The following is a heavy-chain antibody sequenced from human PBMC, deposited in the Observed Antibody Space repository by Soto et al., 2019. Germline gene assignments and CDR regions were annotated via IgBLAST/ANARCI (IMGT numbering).Heavy chain of an antibody. J-gene: IGHJ4*02. CDR1: GGTFSSYA. CDR3: VRVVAIPGSPDN. Sequence: QVQLVQSGAEVRQPASSVKVSCKTSGGTFSSYAISWVRQAPGQGLEWMGGIVPIVDTSTYAQKFQGRVTITADESTSTVCVELSSLRSEYTAVYYCVRVVAIPGSPDNWGQGTLVTVSS. CDR2: IVPIVDTS. V-gene: IGHV1-69*12. D-gene: IGHD2-15*01.